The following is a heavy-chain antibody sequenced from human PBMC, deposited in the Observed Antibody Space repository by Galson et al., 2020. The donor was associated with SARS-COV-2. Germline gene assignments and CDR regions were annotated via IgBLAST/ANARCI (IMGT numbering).Heavy chain of an antibody. Sequence: ASVKVSCKASGYTFTSYAMNWVRQAPGQGLEWMGWINTNTGNPTYAQGFTGRFVFSLDTSVSTAYLQISRLKAEDTAVYYCARVFTGAATGVEYFQHWGQGTLVTVSS. CDR2: INTNTGNP. CDR1: GYTFTSYA. D-gene: IGHD1-26*01. CDR3: ARVFTGAATGVEYFQH. V-gene: IGHV7-4-1*02. J-gene: IGHJ1*01.